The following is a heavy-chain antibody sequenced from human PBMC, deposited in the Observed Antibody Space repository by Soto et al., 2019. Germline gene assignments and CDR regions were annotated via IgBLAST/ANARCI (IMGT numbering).Heavy chain of an antibody. CDR1: GYSFTDYH. J-gene: IGHJ6*02. D-gene: IGHD2-8*01. CDR2: INPKSGGT. V-gene: IGHV1-2*05. CDR3: ARGDSTDCSNGVCSFFYNHDMDV. Sequence: QVQLVQSGAEVKKPGASVKVSCKASGYSFTDYHIHWVRQAPGKGLEWLGRINPKSGGTSTAQKFQGWVTMTTDTSISTTSMELTRLTSDDTVIYYCARGDSTDCSNGVCSFFYNHDMDVWGQGTTVTVSS.